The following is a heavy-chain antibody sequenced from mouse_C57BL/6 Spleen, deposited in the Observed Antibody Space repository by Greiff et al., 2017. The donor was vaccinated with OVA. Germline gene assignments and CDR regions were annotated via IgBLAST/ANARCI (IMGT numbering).Heavy chain of an antibody. Sequence: VQLVESGPGLVAPSQSLSITCTVSGFSLTSYGVDWVRQSPGKGLEWLGVIWGVGSTNYNSALKSRLSISKDNSKSQVFLKMNSLQTDDTAMYYCGSRATVAFAYWGQGTLVTVSA. J-gene: IGHJ3*01. CDR1: GFSLTSYG. V-gene: IGHV2-6*01. D-gene: IGHD3-1*01. CDR2: IWGVGST. CDR3: GSRATVAFAY.